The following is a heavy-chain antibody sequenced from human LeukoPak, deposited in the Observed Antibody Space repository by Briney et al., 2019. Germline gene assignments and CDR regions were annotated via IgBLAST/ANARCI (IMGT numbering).Heavy chain of an antibody. CDR1: GYTFTIYY. CDR3: ARVGSASVWFGELLLRGPFDY. J-gene: IGHJ4*02. Sequence: VASVKVSFTASGYTFTIYYMHLVRQAPGQGLEWMGIINPSGGSTSYAQKFQGRVTMTRDTSTSTVYMELSSLRTEDTAVYYCARVGSASVWFGELLLRGPFDYWGQGTLVTVSS. V-gene: IGHV1-46*01. D-gene: IGHD3-10*01. CDR2: INPSGGST.